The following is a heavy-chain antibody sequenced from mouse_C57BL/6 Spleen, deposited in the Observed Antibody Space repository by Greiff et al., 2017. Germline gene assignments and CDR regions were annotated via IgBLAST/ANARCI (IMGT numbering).Heavy chain of an antibody. Sequence: QVQLQQPGAELARPGASVKLSCKASGYTFTSYGISWVKQRAGQGLEWIGEIYPRSGNTYDNEKFKGKATLTADKSSSTAYMELRSLTSEDSAVYFGARDAELGLRRGAMGYWGQGTSVTVSS. J-gene: IGHJ4*01. CDR1: GYTFTSYG. CDR2: IYPRSGNT. V-gene: IGHV1-81*01. CDR3: ARDAELGLRRGAMGY.